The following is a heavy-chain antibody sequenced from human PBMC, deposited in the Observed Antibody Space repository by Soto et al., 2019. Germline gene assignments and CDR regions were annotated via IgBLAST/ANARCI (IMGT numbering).Heavy chain of an antibody. Sequence: QVQLQQWGAGLLKPSETLSLTCAVYGGSFSGYYWSWIRQPPGKGLEWIGEINHSGSTNYNPSLKSRVTISVDTSKHQFSLKLSSVTAADTAVYYCARRTGYSYGIWVDYWGQGTLVTVSS. V-gene: IGHV4-34*01. D-gene: IGHD5-18*01. CDR3: ARRTGYSYGIWVDY. CDR2: INHSGST. CDR1: GGSFSGYY. J-gene: IGHJ4*02.